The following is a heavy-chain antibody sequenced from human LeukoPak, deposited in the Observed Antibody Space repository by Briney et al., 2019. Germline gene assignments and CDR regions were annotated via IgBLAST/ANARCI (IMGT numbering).Heavy chain of an antibody. D-gene: IGHD3-10*01. CDR1: GDSISRYY. J-gene: IGHJ5*02. CDR3: ARDSGTTGEVKFDP. Sequence: SETLSLTCTVSGDSISRYYWSWIRKPAGKGLEWIGRIYNGGIITYNPSLKSRVTMSIDTSNNQSSLGLRFVTAADTAVYYCARDSGTTGEVKFDPWGQGTLVTVSS. V-gene: IGHV4-4*07. CDR2: IYNGGII.